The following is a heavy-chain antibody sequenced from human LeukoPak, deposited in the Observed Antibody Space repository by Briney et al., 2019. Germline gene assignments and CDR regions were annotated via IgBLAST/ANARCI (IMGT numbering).Heavy chain of an antibody. V-gene: IGHV1-2*02. Sequence: ASVKVSCKASGYTFIAYYMHWVRQAPGQGLEWMGWINPNRGGTNYAQKFQGRGTMTRDTSISTAYMDLRRLRSDDTAVYYCARGMGVLVPAATWFDPWGQGTLVTVSS. CDR1: GYTFIAYY. CDR3: ARGMGVLVPAATWFDP. J-gene: IGHJ5*02. CDR2: INPNRGGT. D-gene: IGHD2-2*01.